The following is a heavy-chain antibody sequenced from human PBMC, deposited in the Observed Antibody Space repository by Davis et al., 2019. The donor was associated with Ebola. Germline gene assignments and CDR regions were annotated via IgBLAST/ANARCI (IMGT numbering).Heavy chain of an antibody. J-gene: IGHJ4*02. Sequence: ASVQVSCKASGYTFTDYNIHWMRQAPGQGLEWLGRLILKSGATNYAQMFQGSVSMTRDTSISTVYMELSSLRYDDTADYYCARGHNYAHEYWGQGTPVTVSS. V-gene: IGHV1-2*06. CDR1: GYTFTDYN. CDR3: ARGHNYAHEY. D-gene: IGHD4-11*01. CDR2: LILKSGAT.